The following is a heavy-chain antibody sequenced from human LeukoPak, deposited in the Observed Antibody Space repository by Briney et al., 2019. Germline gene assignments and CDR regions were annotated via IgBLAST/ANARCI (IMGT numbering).Heavy chain of an antibody. V-gene: IGHV1-2*02. Sequence: ASVKVSFKASGYTFTGYYMHWVRQAPGQGLEWMGWINPNSGGTNYAQKFQGRVTMTRDTSISTAYMELSRLRSDDTAVYCCARSTYYYGSGSPYYFDYWGQGTLVTVSS. J-gene: IGHJ4*02. CDR2: INPNSGGT. CDR1: GYTFTGYY. D-gene: IGHD3-10*01. CDR3: ARSTYYYGSGSPYYFDY.